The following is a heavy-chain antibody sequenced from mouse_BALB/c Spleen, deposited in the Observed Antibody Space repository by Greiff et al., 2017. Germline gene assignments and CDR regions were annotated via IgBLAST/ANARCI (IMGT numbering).Heavy chain of an antibody. D-gene: IGHD2-3*01. CDR2: ISSGGST. Sequence: EVKLMESGGGLVKPGGSLKLSCAASGFTFSSYAMSWVRQTPEKRLEWVASISSGGSTYYPDSVKGRFTTSRDNARNIMYLQMSSLRSEDTAMYYCARGLYDGYFYFDYWGQGTTLTVSS. CDR1: GFTFSSYA. J-gene: IGHJ2*01. CDR3: ARGLYDGYFYFDY. V-gene: IGHV5-6-5*01.